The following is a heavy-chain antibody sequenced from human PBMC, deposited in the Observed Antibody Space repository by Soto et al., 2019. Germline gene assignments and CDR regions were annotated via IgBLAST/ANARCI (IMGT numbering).Heavy chain of an antibody. CDR2: IYYSGST. J-gene: IGHJ5*02. CDR1: GGSISSGGYY. V-gene: IGHV4-31*03. CDR3: ARVRIMITFGGVIVYNWFDP. Sequence: PSETLSLTCTVSGGSISSGGYYWSWIRQHPGKGLEWIGYIYYSGSTYYNPSLKSRVTISVDTSKNQFSLKLSSVTAADTAVYYCARVRIMITFGGVIVYNWFDPWGQGTLVTVSS. D-gene: IGHD3-16*02.